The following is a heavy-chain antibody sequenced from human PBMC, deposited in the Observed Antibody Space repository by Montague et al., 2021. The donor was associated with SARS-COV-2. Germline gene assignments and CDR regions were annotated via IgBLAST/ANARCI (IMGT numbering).Heavy chain of an antibody. CDR3: ARSRANGPYRPGFDY. J-gene: IGHJ4*02. Sequence: SETLSLTCTVSGASVASGNFYWSWIRQPPGKGLEWIGYMYYTGHTYYNPSLESRVTMPVDPSKNQFSLTLTSVTAADTAVYYCARSRANGPYRPGFDYWGQGALVTVSS. CDR2: MYYTGHT. CDR1: GASVASGNFY. V-gene: IGHV4-61*01. D-gene: IGHD2-8*01.